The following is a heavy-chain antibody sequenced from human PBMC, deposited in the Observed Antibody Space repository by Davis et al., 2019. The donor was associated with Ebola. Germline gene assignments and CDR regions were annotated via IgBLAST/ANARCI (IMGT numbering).Heavy chain of an antibody. D-gene: IGHD3-3*01. V-gene: IGHV3-21*01. J-gene: IGHJ4*02. CDR1: GLIFNNYW. CDR2: ISSSSSYI. Sequence: GGSLRLSCAASGLIFNNYWMSWIRQAPGKGLEWVSSISSSSSYIYYADSVKGRFTISRDNAKNSLYLQMNSLRAEDTAVDYCARDSDYDFWSGYPYWGQGTLVTVSS. CDR3: ARDSDYDFWSGYPY.